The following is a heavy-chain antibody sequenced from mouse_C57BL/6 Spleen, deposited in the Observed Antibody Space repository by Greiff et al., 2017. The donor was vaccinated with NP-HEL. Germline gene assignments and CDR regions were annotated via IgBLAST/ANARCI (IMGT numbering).Heavy chain of an antibody. V-gene: IGHV7-3*01. D-gene: IGHD3-2*02. CDR1: GFTFTDYY. CDR3: ARSPQSPYFDY. Sequence: EVKLMESGGGLVQPGGSLSLSCAASGFTFTDYYMSWVRQPPGKALEWLGFIRNKANGYTTEYSASVKGRFTISRDNSQSILYLQMNALRAEDSATYYCARSPQSPYFDYWGQGTTLTVSS. J-gene: IGHJ2*01. CDR2: IRNKANGYTT.